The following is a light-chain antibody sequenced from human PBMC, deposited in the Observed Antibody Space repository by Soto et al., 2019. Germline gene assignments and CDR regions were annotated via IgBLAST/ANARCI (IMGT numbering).Light chain of an antibody. CDR3: TQALQTPYT. J-gene: IGKJ2*01. CDR1: QSLLHSNGYNY. Sequence: DIVMTQSPFSLPVTPGEPASIACRSSQSLLHSNGYNYLDWYLQKPGQSPQLLIYLGSNRASGVPDRFSGSGSGTDFTLQIIRVEAEDVGVYYYTQALQTPYTFGQGTKLEIK. V-gene: IGKV2-28*01. CDR2: LGS.